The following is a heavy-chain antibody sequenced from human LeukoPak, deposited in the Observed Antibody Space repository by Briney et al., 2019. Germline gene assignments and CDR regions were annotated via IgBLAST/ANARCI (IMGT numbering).Heavy chain of an antibody. V-gene: IGHV1-2*02. D-gene: IGHD2-15*01. CDR3: ARPDCSGGSCYSGFDY. Sequence: GASVKVSCKASGYTFTGYYMHWVRQAPGQGLEWMGWINPNSGGTNYAQKFQGRVTMTRDTSISTAYMELSRLRSDDTAVYYCARPDCSGGSCYSGFDYWGQGTLVTVSS. J-gene: IGHJ4*02. CDR2: INPNSGGT. CDR1: GYTFTGYY.